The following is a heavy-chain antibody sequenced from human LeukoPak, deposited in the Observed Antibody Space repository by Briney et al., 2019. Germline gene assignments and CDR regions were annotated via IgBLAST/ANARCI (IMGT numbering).Heavy chain of an antibody. CDR2: INTDGSST. J-gene: IGHJ4*02. CDR1: GFTFSSYW. CDR3: TRDPYGSGDGYFDY. D-gene: IGHD3-10*01. V-gene: IGHV3-74*01. Sequence: GGSLRLSCAASGFTFSSYWMYWVRQAPGKGLVWVSRINTDGSSTSYADSVKGRFTISRDNAKNTLYLQMSSLRAEDTAVYYCTRDPYGSGDGYFDYWGQGTLVTVSS.